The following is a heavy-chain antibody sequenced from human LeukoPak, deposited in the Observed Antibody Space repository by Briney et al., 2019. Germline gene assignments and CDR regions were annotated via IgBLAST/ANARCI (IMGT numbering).Heavy chain of an antibody. CDR2: IKQDGSEK. J-gene: IGHJ4*02. V-gene: IGHV3-7*05. D-gene: IGHD6-13*01. CDR1: TFTLNNYW. Sequence: PGGSLRLSCTASTFTLNNYWMSWVRQAPGKGLEWVANIKQDGSEKYHVDSVKGRFTISRDNAKNPLYLQMNSLRAEDTAVYYCASRAGYTGSWSAFDYWGQGTLVTVSS. CDR3: ASRAGYTGSWSAFDY.